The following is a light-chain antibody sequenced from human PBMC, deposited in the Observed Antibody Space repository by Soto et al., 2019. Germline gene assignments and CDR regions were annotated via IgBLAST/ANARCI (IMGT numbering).Light chain of an antibody. Sequence: EIVLTQSPGPLSLSPGERATLSCRASQSVSSSYLAWYQQKPGQAPRLIIYGASSMATGIPDRFRGSGSGTAFSLTISRLEPEDFALYYCQQYGSSPQAFGQGTKVEIK. CDR3: QQYGSSPQA. CDR2: GAS. V-gene: IGKV3-20*01. CDR1: QSVSSSY. J-gene: IGKJ1*01.